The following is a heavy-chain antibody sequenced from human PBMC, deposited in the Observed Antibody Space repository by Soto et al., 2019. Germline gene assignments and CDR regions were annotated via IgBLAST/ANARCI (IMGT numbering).Heavy chain of an antibody. J-gene: IGHJ4*02. CDR2: IIPIFGTA. CDR1: GGTFSSYA. V-gene: IGHV1-69*01. Sequence: QVQLVQSGAEVKKPGSSVKVSCKASGGTFSSYAISWVRQAPGQGLEWMGGIIPIFGTANYAQKFQGRVTITAGEPTSTAYVELSSLRSEDTAVYYCARERESLFDYGATRPLDYWGQGTLVTVSS. CDR3: ARERESLFDYGATRPLDY. D-gene: IGHD4-17*01.